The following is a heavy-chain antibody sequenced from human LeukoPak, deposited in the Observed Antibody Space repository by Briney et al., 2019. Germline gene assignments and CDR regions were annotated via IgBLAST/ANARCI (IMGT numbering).Heavy chain of an antibody. Sequence: GGSLRLSCAASGFTFSSYGMHWVRQAPGKGLEWVAFIRYDGSNKYYADSVKGRFTISRDNSKNTLYLQMNSLRAEDTAVYYCVRGSSGYYHPFDYWGQGTLVTVSS. V-gene: IGHV3-30*02. CDR3: VRGSSGYYHPFDY. CDR2: IRYDGSNK. CDR1: GFTFSSYG. J-gene: IGHJ4*02. D-gene: IGHD3-22*01.